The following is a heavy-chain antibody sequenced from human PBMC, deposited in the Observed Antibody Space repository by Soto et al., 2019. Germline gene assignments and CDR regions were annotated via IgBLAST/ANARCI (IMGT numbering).Heavy chain of an antibody. CDR3: VSNGYYSLEH. CDR1: GGSISSTNW. CDR2: IYHSGGT. D-gene: IGHD3-22*01. Sequence: QVQLQESGPGLVKPSGTLSLTCAVSGGSISSTNWWSWVRQPPGKGLEWIGEIYHSGGTNYNPSLEXRVTISVDKSKNHFSLKLSSVTAADTAVYWCVSNGYYSLEHWGQGTLVTVSS. J-gene: IGHJ4*02. V-gene: IGHV4-4*01.